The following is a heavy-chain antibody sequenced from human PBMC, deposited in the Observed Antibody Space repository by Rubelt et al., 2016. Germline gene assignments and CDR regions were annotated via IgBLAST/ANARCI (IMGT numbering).Heavy chain of an antibody. Sequence: QVQLVQSGAEVKKPGASVKVSCKASGYTFTSYYMHWVRQAPGQGLEWMGLINPSGGSTSYAQKFQVRVTRARDTSTSTVYMELSSLRSEDTAVYYCARDPGPRGNDYWGQGTLVTVSS. D-gene: IGHD3-10*01. CDR2: INPSGGST. CDR1: GYTFTSYY. V-gene: IGHV1-46*03. CDR3: ARDPGPRGNDY. J-gene: IGHJ4*02.